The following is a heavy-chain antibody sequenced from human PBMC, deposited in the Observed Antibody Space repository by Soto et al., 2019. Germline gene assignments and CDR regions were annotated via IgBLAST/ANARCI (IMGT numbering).Heavy chain of an antibody. J-gene: IGHJ6*02. D-gene: IGHD2-2*02. V-gene: IGHV1-18*04. CDR3: ARFGHCGSTSCYILGPHYYGMDV. CDR1: GYTFTSYG. CDR2: ISAYNGNT. Sequence: ASVKVSCKASGYTFTSYGISWVRQAPGQGLEWMGWISAYNGNTNYAQKLQGRVTMTKDTSTSTAYMELRSLRSDNTAVYYCARFGHCGSTSCYILGPHYYGMDVWGQGTTVTVSS.